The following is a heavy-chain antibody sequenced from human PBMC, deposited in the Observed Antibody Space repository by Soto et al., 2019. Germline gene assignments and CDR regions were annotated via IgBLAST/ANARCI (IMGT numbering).Heavy chain of an antibody. V-gene: IGHV3-30-3*01. Sequence: QVQLVESGGGVVQPGRSLRLSCAASGFTFSSYAMHWVRQAPGKGLEWVAVISYDGSNKYYADSVKGRFTISRDNSKNTLSLQMNSLRAEDTALYYCAREYSSGWTYYYYYGMDVWGQGTTVTVSS. J-gene: IGHJ6*02. CDR1: GFTFSSYA. D-gene: IGHD6-19*01. CDR3: AREYSSGWTYYYYYGMDV. CDR2: ISYDGSNK.